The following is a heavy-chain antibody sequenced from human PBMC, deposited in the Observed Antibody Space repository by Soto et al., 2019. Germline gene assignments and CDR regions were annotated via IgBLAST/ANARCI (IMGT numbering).Heavy chain of an antibody. D-gene: IGHD2-15*01. Sequence: ASVKVSCKASGYTFTSYGISWVRQAPGQGLEWMGWISAYNGNTNYAQKLQGRVTMTTDTSTSTAYMELRSLRSDDTAVYYCARVSDIVVVVAAMPDYWGQGTLVTVS. CDR1: GYTFTSYG. V-gene: IGHV1-18*04. CDR2: ISAYNGNT. CDR3: ARVSDIVVVVAAMPDY. J-gene: IGHJ4*02.